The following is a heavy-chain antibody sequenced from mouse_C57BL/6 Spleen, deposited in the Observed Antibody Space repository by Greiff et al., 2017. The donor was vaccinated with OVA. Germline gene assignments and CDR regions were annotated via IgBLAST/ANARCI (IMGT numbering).Heavy chain of an antibody. CDR2: INPSNGGT. CDR1: GYTFTSYW. J-gene: IGHJ2*01. Sequence: QVQLQQPGTELVKPGASVKLSCKASGYTFTSYWMHWVKQRPGQGLEWIGNINPSNGGTNYNEKFKSKAPLTVSKSSSTAYLQLRSLTSEDSAVDDCARYPAYYSNYMYYLDYWGQGTTLTVSS. V-gene: IGHV1-53*01. CDR3: ARYPAYYSNYMYYLDY. D-gene: IGHD2-5*01.